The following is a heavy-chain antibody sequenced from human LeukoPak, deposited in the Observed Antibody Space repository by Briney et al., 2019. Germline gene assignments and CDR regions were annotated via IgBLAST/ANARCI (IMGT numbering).Heavy chain of an antibody. V-gene: IGHV4-4*02. Sequence: PSGTLSLTCAVSGVSISSNNWWNWVRQPPGKGLEWIGEIYHSGSSNYNPSLKSRVTISVDKSKNQLSLKVSSVTAADTAVYYCASLTTADAFDIWGQGTMVTVSS. CDR2: IYHSGSS. CDR3: ASLTTADAFDI. D-gene: IGHD3-22*01. J-gene: IGHJ3*02. CDR1: GVSISSNNW.